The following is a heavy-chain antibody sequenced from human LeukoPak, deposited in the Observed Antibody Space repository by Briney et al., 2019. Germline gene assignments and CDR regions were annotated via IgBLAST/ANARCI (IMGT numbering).Heavy chain of an antibody. CDR3: HRDQNPYY. CDR2: IISKVYGVTP. Sequence: PGGSLRLSCTASGFTFCDYAMTWVRQAPGKGREGGGFIISKVYGVTPEYAASVKDIFTISRDHSKGIAYLQMNRLKTEDTAVYYCHRDQNPYYWGQGTLVTVSS. J-gene: IGHJ4*02. CDR1: GFTFCDYA. V-gene: IGHV3-49*04. D-gene: IGHD1-14*01.